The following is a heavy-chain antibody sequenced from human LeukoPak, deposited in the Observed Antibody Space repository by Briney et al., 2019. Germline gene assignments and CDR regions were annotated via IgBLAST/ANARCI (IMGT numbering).Heavy chain of an antibody. Sequence: GASVKVSCKASGYTFTDYYIRWVRQAPGQGLEWMGGIIPIFGTANYAQKFQGRVTITADKSTSTAYMELSSLRSEDTAVYYCARGSYSGYVSYYYYYMDVWGKGTTVTVSS. CDR3: ARGSYSGYVSYYYYYMDV. CDR1: GYTFTDYY. CDR2: IIPIFGTA. J-gene: IGHJ6*03. V-gene: IGHV1-69*06. D-gene: IGHD5-12*01.